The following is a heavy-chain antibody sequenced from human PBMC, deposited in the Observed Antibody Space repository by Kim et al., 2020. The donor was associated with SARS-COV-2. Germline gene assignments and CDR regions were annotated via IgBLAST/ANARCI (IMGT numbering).Heavy chain of an antibody. V-gene: IGHV3-7*01. D-gene: IGHD3-10*01. CDR2: IKPEGSEK. J-gene: IGHJ4*02. Sequence: GGSLRLSCAASGFTFSSYWMSWVRQAPGKGLEWVANIKPEGSEKYYVDSLKGRFTISRDNAKKSLFLQMNSLRAEDTAVYYCARDRGDLDSWGQGTLV. CDR3: ARDRGDLDS. CDR1: GFTFSSYW.